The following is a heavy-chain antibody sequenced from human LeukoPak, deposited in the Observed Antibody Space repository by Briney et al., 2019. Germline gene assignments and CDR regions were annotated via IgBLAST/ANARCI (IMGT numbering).Heavy chain of an antibody. CDR3: GGFQVVPAAIAVDY. D-gene: IGHD2-2*02. Sequence: GGSLRLSCAASGFTVSSNYMSWVRQAPGKGLEWVSVIYSGGSTYYADSVKGRLTISRDNSKNTLYLQMNSLRAEDTAVYYCGGFQVVPAAIAVDYWGQGTLVTVSS. J-gene: IGHJ4*02. V-gene: IGHV3-53*01. CDR2: IYSGGST. CDR1: GFTVSSNY.